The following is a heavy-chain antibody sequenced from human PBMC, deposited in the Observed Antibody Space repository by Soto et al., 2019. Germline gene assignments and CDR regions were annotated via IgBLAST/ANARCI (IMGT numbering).Heavy chain of an antibody. CDR2: IYYSGST. Sequence: SETLSLTCTVSGGSISSYYWSWIRQPPGKGLEWIGYIYYSGSTNYNPSLKSRVTISVDTSKNQFSLKLSSVTAADTAVYYCARHGLRTPGIAGGWGARAFDIWGQGTMVTVSS. D-gene: IGHD6-19*01. V-gene: IGHV4-59*08. J-gene: IGHJ3*02. CDR3: ARHGLRTPGIAGGWGARAFDI. CDR1: GGSISSYY.